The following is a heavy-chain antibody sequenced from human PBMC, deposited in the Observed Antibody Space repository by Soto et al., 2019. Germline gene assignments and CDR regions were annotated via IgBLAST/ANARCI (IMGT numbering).Heavy chain of an antibody. CDR1: GFTFSSYS. Sequence: GGSLRLSCAASGFTFSSYSMNWVRQAPGKGLEWVSSISSSSSYIYYADSVKGRFTISSDNAKNSLYLQMNSLRAEDTAVYYCARDPNDYGDYARIYYYYYGMDVWGQGTTVTVSS. D-gene: IGHD4-17*01. J-gene: IGHJ6*02. CDR3: ARDPNDYGDYARIYYYYYGMDV. CDR2: ISSSSSYI. V-gene: IGHV3-21*01.